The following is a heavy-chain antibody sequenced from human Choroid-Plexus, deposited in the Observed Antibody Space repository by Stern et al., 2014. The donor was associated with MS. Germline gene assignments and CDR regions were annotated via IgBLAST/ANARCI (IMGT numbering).Heavy chain of an antibody. V-gene: IGHV3-30*18. Sequence: VQLVESGGGVVQPGRPLRLSCVASGFTFGSCAMHWVRQAPGKGLEWVAAVSYDGSNKYYADSVKGRFTISRDNSQNTLYIQMSSLRPEDTAVYYCAKDRQYLTYFFDHWGQGSLVTVSS. CDR3: AKDRQYLTYFFDH. D-gene: IGHD2/OR15-2a*01. CDR1: GFTFGSCA. CDR2: VSYDGSNK. J-gene: IGHJ5*02.